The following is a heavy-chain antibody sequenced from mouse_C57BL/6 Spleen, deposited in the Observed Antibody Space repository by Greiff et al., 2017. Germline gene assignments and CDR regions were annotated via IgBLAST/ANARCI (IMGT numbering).Heavy chain of an antibody. CDR2: IYPGSGST. Sequence: VKLQQPGAELVKPGASVKMSCKASGYTFTSYWITWVKQRPGQGLEWIGDIYPGSGSTNYNEKFKSKATLTVDTSSSTAYMQLSSLTSEDSAVYYCARGPKSYCGSSPYFDYWGQGTTLTVSS. V-gene: IGHV1-55*01. CDR3: ARGPKSYCGSSPYFDY. D-gene: IGHD1-1*01. CDR1: GYTFTSYW. J-gene: IGHJ2*01.